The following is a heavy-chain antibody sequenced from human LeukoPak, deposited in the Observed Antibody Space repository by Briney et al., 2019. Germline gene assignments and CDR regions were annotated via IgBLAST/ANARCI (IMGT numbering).Heavy chain of an antibody. CDR2: IKQDGSEK. V-gene: IGHV3-7*01. CDR1: GFTFRGFL. Sequence: GGSLRLSCAASGFTFRGFLMSWVRQIPGKGLEWVANIKQDGSEKYYADALRGRFTISRDNTKNSLSLQMNSLIVEDTAVYYCARAGSNWNYVYWGQGTLVTVSS. J-gene: IGHJ4*02. CDR3: ARAGSNWNYVY. D-gene: IGHD1-7*01.